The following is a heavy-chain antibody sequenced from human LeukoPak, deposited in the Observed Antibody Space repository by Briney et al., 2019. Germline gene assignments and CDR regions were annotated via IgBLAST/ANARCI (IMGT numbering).Heavy chain of an antibody. Sequence: ASLKVSCKPSGYTFTRYGISWVRQAPGQGLEWMGWISAYNGNKNYAQKLQGRVTMATDTSTSTACMERRSLPWFERAGYLCASQGIWSGRYWGQGTLVTVSS. D-gene: IGHD3-3*01. CDR1: GYTFTRYG. CDR3: ASQGIWSGRY. J-gene: IGHJ4*02. CDR2: ISAYNGNK. V-gene: IGHV1-18*01.